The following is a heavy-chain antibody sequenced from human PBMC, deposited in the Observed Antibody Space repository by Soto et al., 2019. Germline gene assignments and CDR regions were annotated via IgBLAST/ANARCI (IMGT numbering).Heavy chain of an antibody. V-gene: IGHV3-30*18. CDR1: GFTFSNYG. CDR2: ISYDGNVA. D-gene: IGHD1-1*01. CDR3: AKEGPITNWYFDY. Sequence: QVQLVESGGGVVQPGRSLRLSCAASGFTFSNYGMHWVRQAPAKGLEWVIVISYDGNVAYYADSVKGRFTISRDNSKNTLYLQMNSLRTEDTAMYYCAKEGPITNWYFDYWGQGTLVTVSS. J-gene: IGHJ4*02.